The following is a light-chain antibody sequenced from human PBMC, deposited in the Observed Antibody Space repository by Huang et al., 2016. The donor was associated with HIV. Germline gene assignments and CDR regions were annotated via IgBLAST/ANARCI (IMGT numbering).Light chain of an antibody. CDR3: QQYNNWPLT. J-gene: IGKJ4*01. CDR1: QRYKSS. CDR2: GAA. Sequence: GERASLACRAGQRYKSSLAWYQEKPGQAPRLRIYGAATRATGIPARFSGSGSGTEFTLTISSLQSEDFAVYSCQQYNNWPLTFGGGTKVEIK. V-gene: IGKV3-15*01.